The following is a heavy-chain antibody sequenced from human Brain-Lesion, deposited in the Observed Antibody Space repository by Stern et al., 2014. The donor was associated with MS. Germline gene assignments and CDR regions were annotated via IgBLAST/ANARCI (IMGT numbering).Heavy chain of an antibody. J-gene: IGHJ6*02. V-gene: IGHV3-21*01. CDR1: GFTFNSYS. CDR3: ARVDCSGTNCFYYYYGMDV. CDR2: ISVGTDYI. Sequence: VQLVESGGGLVKPGGSLRLPCEASGFTFNSYSMNWVRQAPGKGLEWVSSISVGTDYIYYAGSVKGRFTISRDNAKNSLFLQMNTLRAEDTGVYYCARVDCSGTNCFYYYYGMDVWGQGTTVTVSS. D-gene: IGHD2-2*01.